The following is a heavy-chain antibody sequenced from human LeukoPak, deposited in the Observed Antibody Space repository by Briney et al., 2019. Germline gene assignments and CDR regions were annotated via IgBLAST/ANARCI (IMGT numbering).Heavy chain of an antibody. D-gene: IGHD3-10*01. CDR2: IRHDGSNK. CDR1: GFTFSSYG. V-gene: IGHV3-30*02. J-gene: IGHJ4*02. Sequence: PGGSLRLSCAASGFTFSSYGIHWVRQAPGKGLEWVAFIRHDGSNKYYADSVKGRFTISRDNSKSTLYLQMNSLRAEDTAVYYCARDRDYGSGSYSDYWGQGTLVTVSS. CDR3: ARDRDYGSGSYSDY.